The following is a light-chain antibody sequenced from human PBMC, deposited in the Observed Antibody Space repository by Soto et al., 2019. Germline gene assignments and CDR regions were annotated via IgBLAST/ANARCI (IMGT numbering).Light chain of an antibody. J-gene: IGKJ1*01. Sequence: EIVLTQSPGTLSLSPGERATLSCRASQSVSSSFLAWYQQKPGQAPRLLIYGASSRAPGIPDRFSGSGSGTDFDLTISRVEAEDFAIYFCQQYGSSPGTFGQGTKVEI. CDR1: QSVSSSF. CDR3: QQYGSSPGT. CDR2: GAS. V-gene: IGKV3-20*01.